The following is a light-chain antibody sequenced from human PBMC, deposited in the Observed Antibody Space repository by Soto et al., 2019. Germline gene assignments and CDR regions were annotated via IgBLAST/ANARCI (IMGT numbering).Light chain of an antibody. V-gene: IGKV3-20*01. CDR1: QSISSVY. CDR3: QQYGSSRSYT. Sequence: EIVLTQSPGTLSLSPGERATLSCRASQSISSVYLAWYQQKPGQAPRLLIYGASTRATGIPDRFSGSGSGTDFTLIISRLEPEDFAVYYCQQYGSSRSYTFGQGTNVELK. J-gene: IGKJ2*01. CDR2: GAS.